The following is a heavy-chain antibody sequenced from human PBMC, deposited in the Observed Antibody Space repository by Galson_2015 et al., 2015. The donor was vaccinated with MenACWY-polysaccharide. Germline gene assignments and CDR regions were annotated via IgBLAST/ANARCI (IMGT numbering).Heavy chain of an antibody. CDR3: ARGSYGNGYGMDV. J-gene: IGHJ6*02. V-gene: IGHV3-48*03. CDR2: ITSSSSAI. CDR1: GFIFSSYE. D-gene: IGHD1-26*01. Sequence: SLRLSCAASGFIFSSYEMNWVRQSPGKGLEWISHITSSSSAIYYADSVKGRFTISRDNAKNSLYLQMSGLRAEDTAFYFCARGSYGNGYGMDVWGQGTPVIVSS.